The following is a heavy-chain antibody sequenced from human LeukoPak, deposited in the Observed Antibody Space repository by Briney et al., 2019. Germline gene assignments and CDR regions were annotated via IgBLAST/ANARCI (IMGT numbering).Heavy chain of an antibody. CDR2: ISGSGGST. CDR1: GFTFSSYA. CDR3: ASRRAGTTTSMDV. D-gene: IGHD6-19*01. Sequence: GGSLRLSCAASGFTFSSYAMSWVRQAPGKGLELVSAISGSGGSTYYADSVKGRFTISRDNSKNTLYLQMHSLRAEDTAVYYCASRRAGTTTSMDVWGQGTTVTVSS. V-gene: IGHV3-23*01. J-gene: IGHJ6*02.